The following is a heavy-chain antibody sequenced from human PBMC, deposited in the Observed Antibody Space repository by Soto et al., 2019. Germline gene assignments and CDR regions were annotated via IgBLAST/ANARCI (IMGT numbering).Heavy chain of an antibody. Sequence: EVQQVESGGGLVQPGGSLRLSCAASGFTFSSYWMHWVRQAPGKGLVWVSRINSDGSSTSYADSVKGRFTISRDNAKNTLYLQMNSLRAEDTAVYYCARPRPYCGGDCPDSWGQGTLVTVSS. CDR1: GFTFSSYW. J-gene: IGHJ4*02. CDR2: INSDGSST. V-gene: IGHV3-74*01. D-gene: IGHD2-21*02. CDR3: ARPRPYCGGDCPDS.